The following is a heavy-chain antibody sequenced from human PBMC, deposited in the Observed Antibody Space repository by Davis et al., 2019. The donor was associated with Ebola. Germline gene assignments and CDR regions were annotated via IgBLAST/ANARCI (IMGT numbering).Heavy chain of an antibody. D-gene: IGHD3-3*01. J-gene: IGHJ6*02. V-gene: IGHV3-33*01. CDR2: IWYDGSNK. CDR3: ARAETYYDFWSGYYYYYYGMDV. Sequence: GESLKISCAASGFTFSSYGMHWVRQAPGKGLEWVAVIWYDGSNKYYADSVKGRFTISRDNAKNSLFLQMNSLRAGDTAVYYCARAETYYDFWSGYYYYYYGMDVWGQGTTVTVSS. CDR1: GFTFSSYG.